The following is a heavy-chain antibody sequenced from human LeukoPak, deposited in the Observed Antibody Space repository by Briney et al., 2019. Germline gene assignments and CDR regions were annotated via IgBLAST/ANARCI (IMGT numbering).Heavy chain of an antibody. CDR1: GGSFSGYY. D-gene: IGHD3-3*01. J-gene: IGHJ5*02. CDR3: ARVIAERITIFGVVIPNWFDP. Sequence: SETLSLTCAVYGGSFSGYYWSWIRQPPGKGLEWIGEINHSGSTNYNPPLKSRVTISVDTSKNQFSLKLSSVTAADTAVYYCARVIAERITIFGVVIPNWFDPWGQGTLVTVSS. CDR2: INHSGST. V-gene: IGHV4-34*01.